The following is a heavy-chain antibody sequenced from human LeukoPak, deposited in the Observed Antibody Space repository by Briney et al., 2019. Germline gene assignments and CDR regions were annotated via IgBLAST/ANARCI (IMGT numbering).Heavy chain of an antibody. D-gene: IGHD3-16*01. CDR1: EYTFTNYD. Sequence: ASVKVSCKASEYTFTNYDINWVRQAAGQGLEWMGWINPNSGNTGYTQKFQGRVTMTRNTSLSTAYMELTSLKSEDTAVYYCARSLGTYWGKDFLNWFDPWGQGTLVTVSS. CDR2: INPNSGNT. CDR3: ARSLGTYWGKDFLNWFDP. J-gene: IGHJ5*02. V-gene: IGHV1-8*01.